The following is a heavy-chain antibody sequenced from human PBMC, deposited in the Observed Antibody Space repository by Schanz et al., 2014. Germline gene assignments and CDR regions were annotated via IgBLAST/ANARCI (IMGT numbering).Heavy chain of an antibody. CDR3: ARGGSVATIAPYTWFDP. D-gene: IGHD5-12*01. J-gene: IGHJ5*02. CDR2: IYYSGST. CDR1: GGSISSGGYY. Sequence: QVQLQESGPGLVKPSQTLSLTCTVSGGSISSGGYYWSWIRQHPGKGLEWIGYIYYSGSTYYNPSLKSRFTIPVDTSKTQSPLKLNSVTAADTAVYYCARGGSVATIAPYTWFDPWGQGTLVTVSS. V-gene: IGHV4-31*03.